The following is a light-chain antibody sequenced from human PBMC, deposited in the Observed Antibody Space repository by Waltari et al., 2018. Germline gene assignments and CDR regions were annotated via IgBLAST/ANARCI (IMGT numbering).Light chain of an antibody. CDR3: QHYHSLPYT. CDR2: DVS. J-gene: IGKJ2*01. CDR1: QDISNY. V-gene: IGKV1-33*01. Sequence: DIQMTQSPSSLSAAVGDRVTITCRASQDISNYLSWFQQKAGKAPQLLFHDVSNLEAGVPSRFSGTGSGTDFSFTITSLQPEDIATYYCQHYHSLPYTFGRGTKLQIK.